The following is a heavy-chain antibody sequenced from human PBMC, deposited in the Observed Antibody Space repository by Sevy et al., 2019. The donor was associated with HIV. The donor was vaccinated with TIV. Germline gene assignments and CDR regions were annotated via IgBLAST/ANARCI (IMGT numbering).Heavy chain of an antibody. D-gene: IGHD3-16*02. V-gene: IGHV1-2*02. CDR1: GYTFTGYY. Sequence: ASVKVSCKASGYTFTGYYMHWVRQAPGQGLEWMGWINPNSGGTNYAQTFQGRVTMTRDTSISTAYMELSRLRSDDTAVYYWARDRLRLGELSLSPSDAFDIWGQGTMVTVSS. CDR3: ARDRLRLGELSLSPSDAFDI. J-gene: IGHJ3*02. CDR2: INPNSGGT.